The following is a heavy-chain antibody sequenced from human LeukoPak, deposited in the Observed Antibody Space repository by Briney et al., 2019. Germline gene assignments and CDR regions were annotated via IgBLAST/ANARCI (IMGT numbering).Heavy chain of an antibody. CDR1: GFTFTSSA. V-gene: IGHV1-58*01. CDR2: IVVGSGNT. Sequence: GTSVKVSCKAAGFTFTSSAVQWVRQARGQRLEWIGWIVVGSGNTNYAQKFQERVTITRDMSTSTAYMELSSLRSEDTAVYYCARDLVPAAGPYYYYYMDVWGKGTTVTVSS. J-gene: IGHJ6*03. D-gene: IGHD2-2*01. CDR3: ARDLVPAAGPYYYYYMDV.